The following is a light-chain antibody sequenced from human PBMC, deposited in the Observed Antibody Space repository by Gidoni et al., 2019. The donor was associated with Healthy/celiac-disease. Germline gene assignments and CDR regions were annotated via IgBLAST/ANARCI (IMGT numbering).Light chain of an antibody. CDR3: QQYDNRPLT. CDR1: QDISNY. CDR2: DAS. Sequence: DIQMTQSPSSLSASVGDRVTITCQASQDISNYLNWYQQKQGKAPKLLIYDASNLETGVPSRFSGRGSGTDLTFTISSLQPEDIATYYCQQYDNRPLTFGGXTKVEIK. J-gene: IGKJ4*01. V-gene: IGKV1-33*01.